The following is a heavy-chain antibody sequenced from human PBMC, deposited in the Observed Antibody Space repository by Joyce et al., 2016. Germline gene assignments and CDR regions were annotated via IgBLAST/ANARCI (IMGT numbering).Heavy chain of an antibody. CDR1: GFTFSSYS. CDR2: LSSSSSYI. Sequence: EVQLVESGGGLVKPGGSLRLSCAASGFTFSSYSMSWVRQAPGKVLEWVSSLSSSSSYIKYTDSVKGRFTISRDNAKNPLYLQMNSLRVEDTAVYYCARSSYTNGIFDYWGQGTLVTVSS. J-gene: IGHJ4*02. CDR3: ARSSYTNGIFDY. V-gene: IGHV3-21*01. D-gene: IGHD2-8*01.